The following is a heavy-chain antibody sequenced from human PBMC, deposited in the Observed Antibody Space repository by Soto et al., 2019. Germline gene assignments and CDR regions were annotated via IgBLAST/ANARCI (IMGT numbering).Heavy chain of an antibody. V-gene: IGHV3-64D*06. D-gene: IGHD2-15*01. J-gene: IGHJ4*02. Sequence: QAWGSLRLSCSTSVFTFSVYKMHWVRQAPGKGLEYVSGISNQGDTTYYADSVKGRFTISRDNSKNTLYFQMSSLRPEDTAVYYCAAAKLLPFEYWGQGTQVTVSS. CDR1: VFTFSVYK. CDR3: AAAKLLPFEY. CDR2: ISNQGDTT.